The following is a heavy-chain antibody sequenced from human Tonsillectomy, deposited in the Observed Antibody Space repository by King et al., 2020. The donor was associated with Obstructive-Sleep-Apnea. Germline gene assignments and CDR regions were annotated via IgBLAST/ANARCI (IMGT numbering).Heavy chain of an antibody. CDR3: VRDHRGWFDP. CDR1: EFTLSKFW. Sequence: VQLVGSGGGLVQPGGSLRLSCVASEFTLSKFWMHWVRQGPGKGLVWVSHITTDWTTTNYADSVKGRFTISRDNAKNMLFLQMSSLRAEDTAVYYCVRDHRGWFDPWGQGTLVTVSS. V-gene: IGHV3-74*01. D-gene: IGHD3-10*01. CDR2: ITTDWTTT. J-gene: IGHJ5*02.